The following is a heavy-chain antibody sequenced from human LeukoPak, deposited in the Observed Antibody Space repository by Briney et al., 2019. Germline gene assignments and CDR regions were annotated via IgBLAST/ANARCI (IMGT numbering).Heavy chain of an antibody. CDR3: ARDLRATQRALPHYFDY. V-gene: IGHV3-11*01. J-gene: IGHJ4*02. Sequence: GGSLRLSCAASGFTFSDYYMSWIRQAPGKGLEWVSYISSSGSTIYYADSVKGRFTISRDNAKNSLYLQMNSLRAEDTAVYYCARDLRATQRALPHYFDYWGQGTLVTVSS. D-gene: IGHD5-12*01. CDR1: GFTFSDYY. CDR2: ISSSGSTI.